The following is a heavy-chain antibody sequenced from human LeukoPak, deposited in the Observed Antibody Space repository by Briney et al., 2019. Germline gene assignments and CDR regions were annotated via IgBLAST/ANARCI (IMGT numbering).Heavy chain of an antibody. CDR2: INTNTGNP. Sequence: GASVKVSCEASGYTFTSYLMHWVRQAPRQGLEWMGRINTNTGNPTYAQDFTGRLVFSLDTSVSTAYLQISRLKTEDTAVYYCARGRYDILTGYSEFVSWGQGTLVTVSS. V-gene: IGHV7-4-1*02. D-gene: IGHD3-9*01. J-gene: IGHJ4*02. CDR3: ARGRYDILTGYSEFVS. CDR1: GYTFTSYL.